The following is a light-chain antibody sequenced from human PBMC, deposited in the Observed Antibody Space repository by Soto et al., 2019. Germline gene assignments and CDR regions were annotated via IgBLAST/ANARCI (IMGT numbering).Light chain of an antibody. CDR1: ESVSSN. CDR2: GAS. V-gene: IGKV3-15*01. Sequence: VMTQSPASLSVSPGERATLSCRASESVSSNLAWYQQKPGQGPRLLIYGASTRATGIPARFSGSGFGTDFTLTISGLEPEDSAVYYCQQFDDSVTFGQGTRLEIK. CDR3: QQFDDSVT. J-gene: IGKJ5*01.